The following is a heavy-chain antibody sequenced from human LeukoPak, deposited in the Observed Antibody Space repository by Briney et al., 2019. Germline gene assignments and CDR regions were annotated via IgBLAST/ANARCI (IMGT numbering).Heavy chain of an antibody. D-gene: IGHD3-10*01. CDR3: ARARGFDY. J-gene: IGHJ4*02. V-gene: IGHV3-7*01. CDR1: GFTFSSYA. CDR2: IKQDGSEK. Sequence: GGSLRLSCAASGFTFSSYAMSWVRQAPGKGLEWVANIKQDGSEKYYADSVKGRFTISRDNAKNSLYLQMNSLRAEDTAVYYCARARGFDYWGQGTLVTVSS.